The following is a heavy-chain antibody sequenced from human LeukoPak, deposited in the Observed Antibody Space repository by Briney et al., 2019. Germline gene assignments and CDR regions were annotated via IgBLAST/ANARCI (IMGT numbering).Heavy chain of an antibody. Sequence: GGSLRLSCAASGFTFSSYAMSWVRQAPGKGLEWVSAISGSGGSTYYADSVKGRFTISRDNSKNTLYLQMNSLRVEDTAVYYCAKYSSSWYLTGYFDYWGQGTLVTVPS. CDR2: ISGSGGST. J-gene: IGHJ4*02. V-gene: IGHV3-23*01. CDR1: GFTFSSYA. D-gene: IGHD6-13*01. CDR3: AKYSSSWYLTGYFDY.